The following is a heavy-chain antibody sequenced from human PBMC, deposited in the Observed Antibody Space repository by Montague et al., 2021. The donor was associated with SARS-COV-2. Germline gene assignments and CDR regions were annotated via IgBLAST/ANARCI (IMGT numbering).Heavy chain of an antibody. Sequence: CAIPGGGVSSNSAAWNWIRQSPSRGLELLGRTYYRSKWYNDYAVSVKSRITINPDTSKNQFSLQLNSVTPEDTAVYYCARQPLGYDFVYYYYGMDVWGQGTTVTVSS. CDR3: ARQPLGYDFVYYYYGMDV. D-gene: IGHD5-12*01. V-gene: IGHV6-1*01. CDR2: TYYRSKWYN. J-gene: IGHJ6*02. CDR1: GGGVSSNSAA.